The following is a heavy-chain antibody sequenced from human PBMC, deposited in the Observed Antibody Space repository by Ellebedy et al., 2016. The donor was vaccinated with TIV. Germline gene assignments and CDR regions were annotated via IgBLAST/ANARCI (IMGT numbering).Heavy chain of an antibody. CDR2: ISSSSSTI. D-gene: IGHD2-15*01. Sequence: GESLKISXAASGFTFSSYSMNWVRQAPGKGLEWVSYISSSSSTIYYADSVKGRFTISRDNAKNSLYLQMNSLRAEDTAVYYCARDPPYCSGGSCYSDYYGMDVWGQGTTVTVSS. CDR3: ARDPPYCSGGSCYSDYYGMDV. J-gene: IGHJ6*02. V-gene: IGHV3-48*04. CDR1: GFTFSSYS.